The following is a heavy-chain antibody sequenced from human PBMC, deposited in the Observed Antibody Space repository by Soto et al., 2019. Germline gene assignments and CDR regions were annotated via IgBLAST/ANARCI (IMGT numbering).Heavy chain of an antibody. Sequence: ASVKVSCKASGYTFTAYYIHWVRQAPGQGLEWMGWINPNSGGTHYAQKFQGRVTMTGDTSLSTAYMELTSLRSDDTAVYYCARTNIRGNYFYSLHVGAQGTTATVSS. CDR2: INPNSGGT. D-gene: IGHD3-16*01. CDR3: ARTNIRGNYFYSLHV. J-gene: IGHJ6*02. V-gene: IGHV1-2*02. CDR1: GYTFTAYY.